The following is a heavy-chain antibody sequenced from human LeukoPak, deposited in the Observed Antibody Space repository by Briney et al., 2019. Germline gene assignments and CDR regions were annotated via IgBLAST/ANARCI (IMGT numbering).Heavy chain of an antibody. J-gene: IGHJ4*02. CDR2: IIPIFGTA. Sequence: PGSSVKVSCKASGGTFSSYAISWVRQAPGQGLEWMGGIIPIFGTANYAQKFQGRVTITTDESTSTAYMELSSLRSEDTAVYYCASFXRPGYDSSGYYSLYYFDYWGQGTLXT. D-gene: IGHD3-22*01. CDR3: ASFXRPGYDSSGYYSLYYFDY. V-gene: IGHV1-69*05. CDR1: GGTFSSYA.